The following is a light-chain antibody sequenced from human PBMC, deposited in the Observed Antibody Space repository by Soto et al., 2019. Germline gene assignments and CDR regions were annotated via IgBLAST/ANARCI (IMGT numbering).Light chain of an antibody. CDR2: GIS. CDR1: QSVSNSF. J-gene: IGKJ2*01. CDR3: QQYSSLPHT. Sequence: SVLTQSPGTLSLSPGERATLSCRASQSVSNSFFAWYQQKPGQAPRLLIYGISNSAIGIPDRFSGSGSGTDFTLTISRLEPEHFVVYYCQQYSSLPHTFGQGTKLEVK. V-gene: IGKV3-20*01.